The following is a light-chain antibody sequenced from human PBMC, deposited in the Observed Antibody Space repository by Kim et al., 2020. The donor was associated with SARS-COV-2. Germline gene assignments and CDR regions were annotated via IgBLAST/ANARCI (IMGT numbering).Light chain of an antibody. CDR1: QSVSSN. CDR2: GAS. J-gene: IGKJ4*01. CDR3: QQYSDWPLT. Sequence: EKVMTQSPATLSVSPGERATLSCRASQSVSSNLAWYQQKVGQAPRLLIYGASTRATGIPGRFSGSGSGTEFTLIISSLQSEDFAVYYCQQYSDWPLTFGGGTKVDIK. V-gene: IGKV3-15*01.